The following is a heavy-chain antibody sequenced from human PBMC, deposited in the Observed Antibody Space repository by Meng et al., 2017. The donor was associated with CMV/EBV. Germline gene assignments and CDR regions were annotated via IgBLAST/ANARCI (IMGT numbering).Heavy chain of an antibody. CDR3: ARGGNWFDP. CDR2: INHSGST. J-gene: IGHJ5*02. V-gene: IGHV4-34*01. Sequence: QVPVPQWRAALSTPSATLSLTCAVYGVSCSGSYCSCIRQPPGKGLEWIGEINHSGSTNYNPSLKSRVTISVDTSKNQFSLKLSSVTAADTAVYYCARGGNWFDPWGQGTLVTVSS. CDR1: GVSCSGSY.